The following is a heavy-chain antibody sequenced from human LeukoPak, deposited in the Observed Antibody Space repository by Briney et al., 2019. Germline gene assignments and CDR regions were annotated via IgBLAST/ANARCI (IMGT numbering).Heavy chain of an antibody. V-gene: IGHV3-30*18. CDR2: ISYDGSDI. Sequence: GGALRLSCAASGFAFSSYGMHWVRQAPGKGLEWVALISYDGSDIYYEDSVKGRFTISRDNSMTTLYLQMNSLRDEDTAVYYCAKGLRGDLPTASDYWGQGTLVTVSS. CDR1: GFAFSSYG. CDR3: AKGLRGDLPTASDY. D-gene: IGHD3-16*01. J-gene: IGHJ4*02.